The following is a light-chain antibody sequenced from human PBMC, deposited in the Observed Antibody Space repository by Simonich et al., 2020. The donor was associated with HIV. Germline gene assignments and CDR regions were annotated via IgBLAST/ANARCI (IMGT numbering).Light chain of an antibody. V-gene: IGKV6D-21*02. CDR3: HQSSSLPLT. Sequence: EIVLTQSPDFQSVTPNEKVTITCLARQIIGNNLHWSQQKPDQSPKLLIKYASQSISGVPSRFRGSGSGTDFTLTINSLEAEDAAAYYCHQSSSLPLTFGGGTKVEIK. CDR1: QIIGNN. CDR2: YAS. J-gene: IGKJ4*01.